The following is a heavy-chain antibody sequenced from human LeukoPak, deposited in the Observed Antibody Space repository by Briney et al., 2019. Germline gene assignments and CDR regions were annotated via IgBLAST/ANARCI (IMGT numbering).Heavy chain of an antibody. CDR2: IIPILGIA. J-gene: IGHJ3*02. CDR1: GGTFSSYA. Sequence: ASVKVSCKASGGTFSSYAISWVRQAPGQGLEWTGRIIPILGIANYAQKFQGRVTITADKSTSTVYMELSSLRSEDTAMFYCARSRGYYDSSGYPDNAFDIWGQGTMVTVSS. CDR3: ARSRGYYDSSGYPDNAFDI. V-gene: IGHV1-69*04. D-gene: IGHD3-22*01.